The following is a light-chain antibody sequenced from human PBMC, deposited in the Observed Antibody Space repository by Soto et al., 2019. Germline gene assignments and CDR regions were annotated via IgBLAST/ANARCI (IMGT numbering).Light chain of an antibody. V-gene: IGKV1-27*01. CDR1: QGISTY. J-gene: IGKJ4*01. Sequence: DIQRTQSPSSLSASVGGRVTITCRASQGISTYLAWYQQKPGKVPKLLIYAASTLQSGVPSRFSGSGSGTEFTLTISSLQPEDVATYYCQKYNSAPLTFGGGTKVEIK. CDR3: QKYNSAPLT. CDR2: AAS.